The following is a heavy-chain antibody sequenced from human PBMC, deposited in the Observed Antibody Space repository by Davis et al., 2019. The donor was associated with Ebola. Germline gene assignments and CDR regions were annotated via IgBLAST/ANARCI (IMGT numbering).Heavy chain of an antibody. CDR2: IYYSGST. D-gene: IGHD2-21*02. CDR3: ARDNAYCGGDCYSL. Sequence: PSETLSLTCTVSGGSISSYYWSWIRQPPGKGLEWIGYIYYSGSTNYNRSLKSRVTISVDTSKNQFSLKLSSVTAADTAVYYCARDNAYCGGDCYSLWGQGTLVTVSS. J-gene: IGHJ4*02. CDR1: GGSISSYY. V-gene: IGHV4-59*01.